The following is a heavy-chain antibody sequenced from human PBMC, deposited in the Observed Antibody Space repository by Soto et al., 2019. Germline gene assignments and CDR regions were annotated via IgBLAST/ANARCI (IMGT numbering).Heavy chain of an antibody. J-gene: IGHJ4*02. V-gene: IGHV1-69*04. D-gene: IGHD3-3*01. CDR2: IIPILGIA. CDR3: ATDRRSPITIFGVVTAFDY. CDR1: GGTFSSYT. Sequence: SVKVSCKASGGTFSSYTISWVRQAPGQGLEWMGRIIPILGIANYAQKFQGRVTITADKSTSTAYMELSSLRSEDTAVYYCATDRRSPITIFGVVTAFDYWGQGTLVTVSS.